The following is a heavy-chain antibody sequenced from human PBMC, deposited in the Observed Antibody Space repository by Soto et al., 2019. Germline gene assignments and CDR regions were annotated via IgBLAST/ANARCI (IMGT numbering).Heavy chain of an antibody. CDR3: TRGPQCGRSDCYF. J-gene: IGHJ4*02. CDR2: IRSKSYGGTP. Sequence: PGGSLRLSCTGSGFTFGDYAMSWFRQAPGKGLEWVGFIRSKSYGGTPEYAASVKGRFTISRDDSKSIAHLEMNSLKTEDTAVYYCTRGPQCGRSDCYFWGQGTLVTVSS. D-gene: IGHD2-15*01. V-gene: IGHV3-49*03. CDR1: GFTFGDYA.